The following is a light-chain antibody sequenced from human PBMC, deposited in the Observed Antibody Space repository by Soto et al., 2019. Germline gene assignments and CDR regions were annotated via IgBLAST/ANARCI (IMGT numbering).Light chain of an antibody. CDR3: HQRNK. V-gene: IGKV3-15*01. CDR1: QSVGNN. CDR2: GAS. Sequence: EIVITQSPGTLSVSPGERVTLSCRASQSVGNNLAWHQQKPGQAPRLLIYGASTRATGFPARFSGSRSGTDFTLTISSLEPEDFGVYFCHQRNKFGQGTRLEIK. J-gene: IGKJ5*01.